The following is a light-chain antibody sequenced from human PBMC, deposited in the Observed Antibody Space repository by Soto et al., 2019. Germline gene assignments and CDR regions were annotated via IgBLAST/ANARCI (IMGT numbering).Light chain of an antibody. J-gene: IGKJ1*01. CDR3: QQYNSYPWT. CDR2: AAS. V-gene: IGKV1-9*01. CDR1: QGISSY. Sequence: IQLTQSPSSLSASVGDRVTITCRASQGISSYLAWYQQKPGKAPKLLIYAASTLQSGVPSRFSGSGSGTDFTLTINSLQPDDFASYYCQQYNSYPWTFGQGTKVDIK.